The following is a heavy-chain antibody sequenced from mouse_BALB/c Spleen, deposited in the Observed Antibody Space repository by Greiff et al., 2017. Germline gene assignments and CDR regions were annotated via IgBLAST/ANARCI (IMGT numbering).Heavy chain of an antibody. CDR2: ISCYNGAT. CDR1: GYSFTGYY. Sequence: LVKTGASVKISCKASGYSFTGYYMHWVKQSHGKSLEWMGYISCYNGATSYNQKFKGKATFTVDTSSSTAYMQFNSLTSEDSAVYYCARLGDYGRLDYWGQGTTLTVSS. D-gene: IGHD1-1*02. J-gene: IGHJ2*01. CDR3: ARLGDYGRLDY. V-gene: IGHV1S34*01.